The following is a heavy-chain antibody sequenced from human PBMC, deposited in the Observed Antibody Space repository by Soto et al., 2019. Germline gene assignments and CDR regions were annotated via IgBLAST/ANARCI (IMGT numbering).Heavy chain of an antibody. CDR3: ARGLIDIIIVPTATRFDP. V-gene: IGHV4-34*01. J-gene: IGHJ5*02. D-gene: IGHD3-22*01. Sequence: QVQLQQWGTGLLKPSETLSLTCAVYGGSFSGFYWSWIRQPPGKGLEWIGEIDHSGGTNYNPSLKGRVTISVDTSKNQFSLQLSFVTAADTAVYYCARGLIDIIIVPTATRFDPWGQGTLVTVSS. CDR2: IDHSGGT. CDR1: GGSFSGFY.